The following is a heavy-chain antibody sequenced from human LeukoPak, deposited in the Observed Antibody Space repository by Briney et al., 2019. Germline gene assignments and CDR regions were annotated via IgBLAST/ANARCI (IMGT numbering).Heavy chain of an antibody. D-gene: IGHD5-12*01. CDR1: GGSISTFH. CDR2: IYHSGTT. Sequence: SETLSFTCTVSGGSISTFHWSWIRQPPGKGLEWIGYIYHSGTTNYSPSLKSRVTISVDTSKNQLSLKLNSVTAADTAVYYCTRGGYSDYDYRPLVWGQGALVTVSS. J-gene: IGHJ4*02. CDR3: TRGGYSDYDYRPLV. V-gene: IGHV4-59*01.